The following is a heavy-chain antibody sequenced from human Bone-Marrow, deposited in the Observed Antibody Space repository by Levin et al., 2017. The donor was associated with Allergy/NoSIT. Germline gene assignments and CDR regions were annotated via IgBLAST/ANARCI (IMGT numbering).Heavy chain of an antibody. CDR3: ARDRLWTAATSPTIGYFDY. D-gene: IGHD2-15*01. Sequence: GGSLRLSCAASGFTFSSYAMHWVRQAPGKGLEWVAVISYDGSNKYYADSVKGRFTISRDNSKNTLYLQMNSLRAEDTAVYYCARDRLWTAATSPTIGYFDYWGQGTLVTVSS. CDR2: ISYDGSNK. J-gene: IGHJ4*02. V-gene: IGHV3-30-3*01. CDR1: GFTFSSYA.